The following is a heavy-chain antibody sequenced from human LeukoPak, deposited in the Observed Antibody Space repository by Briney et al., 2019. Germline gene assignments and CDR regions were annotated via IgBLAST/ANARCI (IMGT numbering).Heavy chain of an antibody. CDR2: LNPNSGDT. CDR1: GYTFTGSY. D-gene: IGHD3-22*01. Sequence: ASVKVSCKASGYTFTGSYLHWVRQAPGQGLEWMGWLNPNSGDTKDALKFQGRVTMTRDTSISTAYMELSRLRSDDTAVYYCARVDDRGHYYDSSGPRKLFDYWGQGTLVTVSS. CDR3: ARVDDRGHYYDSSGPRKLFDY. V-gene: IGHV1-2*02. J-gene: IGHJ4*02.